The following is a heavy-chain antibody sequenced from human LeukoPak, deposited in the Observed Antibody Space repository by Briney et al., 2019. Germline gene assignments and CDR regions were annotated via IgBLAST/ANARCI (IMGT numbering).Heavy chain of an antibody. J-gene: IGHJ4*02. CDR3: ARVPPRDYCSGGSCYSFFDY. CDR1: GGTFGSYA. Sequence: ASVKVSCKASGGTFGSYAISWVRQAPGQGLEWMGGIIPIFGTANYAQKFQGRVTITADESTSTAYMELSSLRSEDTAVYYCARVPPRDYCSGGSCYSFFDYWGQGTLVTVSS. CDR2: IIPIFGTA. D-gene: IGHD2-15*01. V-gene: IGHV1-69*13.